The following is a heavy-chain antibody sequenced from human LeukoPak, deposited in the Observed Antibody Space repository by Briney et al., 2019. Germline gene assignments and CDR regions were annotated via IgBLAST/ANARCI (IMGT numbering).Heavy chain of an antibody. CDR1: GYTFTGYY. Sequence: ASVKVSCKASGYTFTGYYLYWVRQAPGQGLEWMGIINPSGGSTSYAQKFQGRVTMTRDTSTSTVYMELSSLRSEDTAVYYCARTSIAVADHFDYWGQGTLVTVSS. CDR3: ARTSIAVADHFDY. D-gene: IGHD6-19*01. V-gene: IGHV1-46*01. J-gene: IGHJ4*02. CDR2: INPSGGST.